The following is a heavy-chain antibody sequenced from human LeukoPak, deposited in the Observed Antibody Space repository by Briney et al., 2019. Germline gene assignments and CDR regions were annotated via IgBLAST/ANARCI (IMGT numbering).Heavy chain of an antibody. CDR1: GYTFTSYG. V-gene: IGHV1-69*05. Sequence: SVKVSCKASGYTFTSYGISWVRQAPGQGLEWMGRIIPIFGTANYAQKFQGRVTITTDESTSTAYMELSSLRSEDTAVYYCARDAVGATRALDYWGQGTLVTVSS. D-gene: IGHD1-26*01. CDR2: IIPIFGTA. J-gene: IGHJ4*02. CDR3: ARDAVGATRALDY.